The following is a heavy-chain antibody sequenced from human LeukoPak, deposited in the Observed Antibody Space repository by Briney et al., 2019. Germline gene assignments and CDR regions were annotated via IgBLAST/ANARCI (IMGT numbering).Heavy chain of an antibody. Sequence: PSETLSLTCTVSGGSIGTYYWSWIRQPPGKGLEWIGYIYYSGSTNYNPSLKSRVTISVDTSKKQFSLKLSSVTAADTAVYYCARVGRITIFGVVRTWFDYWGQGTLVTVSS. D-gene: IGHD3-3*01. V-gene: IGHV4-59*12. CDR2: IYYSGST. J-gene: IGHJ4*02. CDR1: GGSIGTYY. CDR3: ARVGRITIFGVVRTWFDY.